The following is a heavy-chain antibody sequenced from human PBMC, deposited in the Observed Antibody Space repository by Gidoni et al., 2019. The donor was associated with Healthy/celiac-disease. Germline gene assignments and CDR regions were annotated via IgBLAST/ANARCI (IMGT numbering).Heavy chain of an antibody. CDR1: GFSFSSYA. D-gene: IGHD6-6*01. J-gene: IGHJ4*02. Sequence: EVQLLESGGGLVQPGGSLRLSCAASGFSFSSYAMSWVRRAAGKGLEWVSAISGSGGSTNYADSVKGRFTISRDNSKNTLYLQMNSLRAEETAVYYCARKGRVIAAGLYWGQGTLVTVSS. CDR2: ISGSGGST. CDR3: ARKGRVIAAGLY. V-gene: IGHV3-23*01.